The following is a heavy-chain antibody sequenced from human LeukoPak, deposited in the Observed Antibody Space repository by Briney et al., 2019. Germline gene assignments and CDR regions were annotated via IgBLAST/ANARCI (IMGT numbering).Heavy chain of an antibody. V-gene: IGHV3-7*01. J-gene: IGHJ4*02. D-gene: IGHD5-24*01. CDR2: IKQDGSET. CDR3: ARRIQGMAPYYFDY. CDR1: RFTLSNYW. Sequence: GGSLRLSCAASRFTLSNYWMSWVRQAPGKGLEWVANIKQDGSETYYVDSVKGRFTISRDNAKNSLSLQMNSLRAEDTAVYYCARRIQGMAPYYFDYWGQGTLVTVSS.